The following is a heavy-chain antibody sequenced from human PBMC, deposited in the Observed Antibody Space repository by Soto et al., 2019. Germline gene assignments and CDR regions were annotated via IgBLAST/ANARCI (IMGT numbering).Heavy chain of an antibody. CDR1: GGFIDSCAYY. Sequence: SETLSLTCTVSGGFIDSCAYYWGWIRHPPGKGLEWIGYIYYDGNSYYNPSLRSRITISVDTSKNQFSLKLRSVTASDSAVYYCVRDVPPAAIPAYYSGLDVWGQGTTVTVSS. J-gene: IGHJ6*02. CDR2: IYYDGNS. V-gene: IGHV4-30-4*01. CDR3: VRDVPPAAIPAYYSGLDV. D-gene: IGHD2-2*02.